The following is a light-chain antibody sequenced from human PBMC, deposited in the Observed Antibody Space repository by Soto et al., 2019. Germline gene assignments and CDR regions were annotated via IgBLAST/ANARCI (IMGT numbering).Light chain of an antibody. CDR2: ATS. J-gene: IGKJ3*01. V-gene: IGKV1-9*01. CDR3: QHLDSHPFT. Sequence: IQLTQSPSSLSAAVGDRVTITCRASQGMGTHLAWYQEKPGKAPKLLIYATSTLHSGVPSRFSGSGSGTDFTLTISSLQPEDFATYYCQHLDSHPFTFGPGTKVDIK. CDR1: QGMGTH.